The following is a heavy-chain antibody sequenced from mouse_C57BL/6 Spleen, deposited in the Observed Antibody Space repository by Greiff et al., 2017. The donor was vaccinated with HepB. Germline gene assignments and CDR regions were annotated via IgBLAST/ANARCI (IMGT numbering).Heavy chain of an antibody. CDR1: GYAFTNYL. V-gene: IGHV1-54*01. J-gene: IGHJ4*01. Sequence: QVQLQQSGAELVRPGTSVKVSCTASGYAFTNYLIEWVKQKPGQGLEWVGEINPGSGGTNYAEKFKGKATLTADKASSTVYLQLSSLTSEDSAVYYCARTGDSSGYVDYWGQGTSVTVSS. D-gene: IGHD3-2*02. CDR3: ARTGDSSGYVDY. CDR2: INPGSGGT.